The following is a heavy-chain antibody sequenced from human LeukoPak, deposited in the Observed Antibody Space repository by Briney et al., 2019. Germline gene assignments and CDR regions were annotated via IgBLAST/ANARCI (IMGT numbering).Heavy chain of an antibody. V-gene: IGHV3-7*04. J-gene: IGHJ4*02. CDR1: GFTFSSYW. Sequence: GGSLRLSCAASGFTFSSYWMNWARQASGKGLEWVATLNHYGGDKYYVDSVKGRFTISRDNAKSSLYLQMNSLRAEDTAVYYCVRGDFDFWAREPWSPSPQ. CDR2: LNHYGGDK. CDR3: VRGDFDF.